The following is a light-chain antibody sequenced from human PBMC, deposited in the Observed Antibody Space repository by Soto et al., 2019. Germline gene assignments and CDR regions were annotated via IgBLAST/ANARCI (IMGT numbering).Light chain of an antibody. CDR3: SSYAASDSFVV. V-gene: IGLV2-8*01. J-gene: IGLJ2*01. CDR1: SSDVGGYNY. Sequence: QSVLTQPPSASGSPGQSVTISCTGTSSDVGGYNYVSWYQHHPDKAPKLIIYEVYKRPSGVPDRFSGSKSGNTASLTVSGLQAKDEAEYYCSSYAASDSFVVFGGGTKLTVL. CDR2: EVY.